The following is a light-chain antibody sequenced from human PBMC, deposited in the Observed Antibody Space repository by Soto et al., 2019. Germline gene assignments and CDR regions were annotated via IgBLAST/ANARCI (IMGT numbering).Light chain of an antibody. CDR2: DAS. Sequence: EIVLTQSPATLSLSPGERATLSCSASQSVSSYLAWYQQKPGQAPRLLIYDASNRATGIPARFSGSGSGTDFTLTISSLEPEDCAVYYCQQRSNWPPTFGQGTKVEIK. CDR1: QSVSSY. V-gene: IGKV3-11*01. J-gene: IGKJ1*01. CDR3: QQRSNWPPT.